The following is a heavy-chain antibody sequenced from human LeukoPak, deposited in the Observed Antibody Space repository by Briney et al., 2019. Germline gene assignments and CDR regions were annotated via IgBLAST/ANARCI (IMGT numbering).Heavy chain of an antibody. CDR1: GGSISSGGYY. D-gene: IGHD4-11*01. CDR3: ASSPTTVTGAYYMDV. V-gene: IGHV4-30-2*01. CDR2: IYHSGST. J-gene: IGHJ6*03. Sequence: SETLSLTYTVSGGSISSGGYYWSWIRQPPGKGLEWIGYIYHSGSTYYNPSLKSRVTISVDRSKNQFSLKLSSVTAADTAVYYCASSPTTVTGAYYMDVWGKGTTVTVSS.